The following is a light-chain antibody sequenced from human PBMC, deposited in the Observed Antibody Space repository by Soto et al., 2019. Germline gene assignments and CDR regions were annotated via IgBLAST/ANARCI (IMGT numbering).Light chain of an antibody. V-gene: IGLV1-44*01. CDR3: AAWDDSLNGDV. CDR2: IND. CDR1: RSDIGSNT. Sequence: QSVLTQPPSASGTPGQRVTISCSGSRSDIGSNTVNWYRQLPGAAPKLLIQINDQRPSGVPDRFSGSKSGTSASLAISGLQSDDEADYYCAAWDDSLNGDVFGTGTKLTVL. J-gene: IGLJ1*01.